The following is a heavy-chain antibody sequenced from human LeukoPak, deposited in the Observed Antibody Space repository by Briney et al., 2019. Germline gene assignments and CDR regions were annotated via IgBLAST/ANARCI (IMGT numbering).Heavy chain of an antibody. D-gene: IGHD6-13*01. V-gene: IGHV5-51*01. Sequence: GESLQISCKGSGYRFTSYWIGWVRQMPGKGLEWMGIIYPGDSDIRDNPSFQGQVTISAYKSISTAYLQWSSLKASDTAMYYCARISSSWCFDYWGQGTLVTVSS. CDR2: IYPGDSDI. CDR3: ARISSSWCFDY. J-gene: IGHJ4*02. CDR1: GYRFTSYW.